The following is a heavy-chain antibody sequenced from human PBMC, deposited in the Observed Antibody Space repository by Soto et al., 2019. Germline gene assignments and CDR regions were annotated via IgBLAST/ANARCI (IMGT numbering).Heavy chain of an antibody. CDR2: MNPNSFNT. J-gene: IGHJ6*03. Sequence: ASVKVSCKASGYTFTSYDSNWVRQATGQGLEWMGWMNPNSFNTGYPQKFQGRVTMTRNTSISTAYMELSSLRSEDTAVYYCARGCSGNSWGDYYYYMDVWGKGTTVTVSS. CDR1: GYTFTSYD. D-gene: IGHD2-15*01. CDR3: ARGCSGNSWGDYYYYMDV. V-gene: IGHV1-8*01.